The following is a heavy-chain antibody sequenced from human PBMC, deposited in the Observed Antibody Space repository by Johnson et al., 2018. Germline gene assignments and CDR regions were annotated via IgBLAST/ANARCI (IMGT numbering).Heavy chain of an antibody. D-gene: IGHD5-18*01. CDR3: ARDHTSHTANYYYYYMDV. Sequence: VQLVQSGAEVKKPGASVKVSCKASGYSFTSYDVNWVRQATGQGLEWMGWMTPNSGDTGYAQTFQGRVTMTRNTSINTAYRELNSLRSEDTAVYYCARDHTSHTANYYYYYMDVWGKGTTVTVSS. J-gene: IGHJ6*03. CDR1: GYSFTSYD. V-gene: IGHV1-8*01. CDR2: MTPNSGDT.